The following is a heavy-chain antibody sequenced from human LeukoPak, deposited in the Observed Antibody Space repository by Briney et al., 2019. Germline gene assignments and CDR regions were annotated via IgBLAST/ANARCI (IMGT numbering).Heavy chain of an antibody. V-gene: IGHV3-7*01. J-gene: IGHJ4*02. CDR1: GFTFSSYW. Sequence: GGSLRLSCAASGFTFSSYWMSWVRQAPGKGLEWVANIKQDGSEKYYVDSVKGRFTISRDNAKNSLYLQMNSLRAEDTAVYYCARDPEGGNYDSSGYEGDYWGQGTLVTVSS. CDR3: ARDPEGGNYDSSGYEGDY. CDR2: IKQDGSEK. D-gene: IGHD3-22*01.